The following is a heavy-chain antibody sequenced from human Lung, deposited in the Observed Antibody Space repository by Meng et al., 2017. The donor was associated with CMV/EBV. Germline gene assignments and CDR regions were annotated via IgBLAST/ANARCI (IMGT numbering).Heavy chain of an antibody. V-gene: IGHV4-30-4*01. Sequence: QLPVACPGVVNPSPALSLPCTVSGGSISSGDYSWSWIRQPPGKGLEWIGYIYYTGSTYYNPSLKSRVIISVDTSKNQFSLKLNSVTADDTAVYYCARVGGCSGGGCYHRLFDYWGQGTLVTVSS. J-gene: IGHJ4*02. CDR1: GGSISSGDYS. CDR3: ARVGGCSGGGCYHRLFDY. CDR2: IYYTGST. D-gene: IGHD2-15*01.